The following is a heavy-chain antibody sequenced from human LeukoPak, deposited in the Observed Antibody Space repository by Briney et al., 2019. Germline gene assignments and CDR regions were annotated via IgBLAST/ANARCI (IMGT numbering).Heavy chain of an antibody. CDR1: GFTFSSYW. V-gene: IGHV3-7*01. D-gene: IGHD1-26*01. Sequence: GGSLRLSCAASGFTFSSYWMSWVRQAPGKGLEWVANIKQDGSEKYYVDSVKGRFTISRDNAKNSLYLQMNSLRAEDTAVYYCARGATHYSVGATWLDFWGQGTLVTVSS. CDR2: IKQDGSEK. CDR3: ARGATHYSVGATWLDF. J-gene: IGHJ4*02.